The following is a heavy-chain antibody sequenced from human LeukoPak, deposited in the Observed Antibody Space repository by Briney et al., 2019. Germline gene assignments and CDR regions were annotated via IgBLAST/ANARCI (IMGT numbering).Heavy chain of an antibody. Sequence: KPGGSLRLSCAASGFTFSSYSMNWVRQAPGNGLEWVSSISSSSYIYYADSVKGRFTISRDNAKNSLYLQVNSLRAEDTAVYYCAREPTAVAALDYWGQGTLVTVSS. V-gene: IGHV3-21*01. J-gene: IGHJ4*02. CDR2: ISSSSYI. D-gene: IGHD6-19*01. CDR3: AREPTAVAALDY. CDR1: GFTFSSYS.